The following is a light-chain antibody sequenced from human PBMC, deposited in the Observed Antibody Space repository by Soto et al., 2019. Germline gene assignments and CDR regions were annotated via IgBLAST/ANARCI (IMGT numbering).Light chain of an antibody. J-gene: IGLJ1*01. Sequence: QSVLTQPASVPGSPGQSIALSCTGTSNNVGSYNLVSWYQQHPGKAPKLLISEGGKRPSGVSDRFSASKSGNTASLTISGLQAEDEADYYCCSFANFNTYVFGTGTKVTVL. CDR2: EGG. CDR1: SNNVGSYNL. V-gene: IGLV2-23*01. CDR3: CSFANFNTYV.